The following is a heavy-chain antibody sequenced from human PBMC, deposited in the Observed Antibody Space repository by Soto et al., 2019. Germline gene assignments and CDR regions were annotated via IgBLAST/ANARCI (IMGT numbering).Heavy chain of an antibody. D-gene: IGHD3-10*01. V-gene: IGHV4-61*01. J-gene: IGHJ6*02. CDR2: IYYSGSA. CDR1: GDSVTSVSDY. CDR3: ARGVGFGYYYYHMDL. Sequence: SETLSLTCTVSGDSVTSVSDYWSWIRQPPGKGLEWIGYIYYSGSADYNPSLGSRVTISIDTSKNQFSLKLTSVTAADTAVYYCARGVGFGYYYYHMDLLYQGTTLAASS.